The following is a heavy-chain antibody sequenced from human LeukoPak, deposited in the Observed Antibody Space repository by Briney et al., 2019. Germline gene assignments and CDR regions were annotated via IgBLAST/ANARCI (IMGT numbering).Heavy chain of an antibody. CDR2: IYSGGST. V-gene: IGHV3-53*01. CDR1: RFTVSSNY. D-gene: IGHD6-6*01. J-gene: IGHJ1*01. Sequence: GGSLRLSCAASRFTVSSNYMSWLRQAPGKGLEWVSVIYSGGSTYYADSVKGRFTISRDNSKNTLYLQMNSLRAEDTAVYYCAKAAAPAARNFQHWGQGTLVTVSS. CDR3: AKAAAPAARNFQH.